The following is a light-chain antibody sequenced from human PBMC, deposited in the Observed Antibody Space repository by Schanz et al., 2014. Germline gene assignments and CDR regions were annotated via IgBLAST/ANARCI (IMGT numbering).Light chain of an antibody. CDR1: SSDVGAYNY. CDR2: DVT. J-gene: IGLJ2*01. Sequence: QSALTQPPSASGSPGQSVTISCTGTSSDVGAYNYVSWYQQHPGKAPKLMIYDVTDRPSGVSNRFSGAKSANTASLTISGLQAEDEADYYCSAYVQGRNFVAFGGGTKLTVL. CDR3: SAYVQGRNFVA. V-gene: IGLV2-14*03.